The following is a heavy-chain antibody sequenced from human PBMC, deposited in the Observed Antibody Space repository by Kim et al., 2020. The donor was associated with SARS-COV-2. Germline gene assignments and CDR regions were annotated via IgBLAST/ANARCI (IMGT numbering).Heavy chain of an antibody. CDR2: IYYSGST. CDR3: ARAVVTPPWIDY. J-gene: IGHJ4*02. Sequence: SETLSLTCTVSGGSISSGGYYWSWIRQHPGKGLEWIGYIYYSGSTYYNPSLKSRVTISVDTSKNQFSLKLSSVTAADTAVYYCARAVVTPPWIDYWGQGTLVTVSS. V-gene: IGHV4-31*03. D-gene: IGHD2-21*02. CDR1: GGSISSGGYY.